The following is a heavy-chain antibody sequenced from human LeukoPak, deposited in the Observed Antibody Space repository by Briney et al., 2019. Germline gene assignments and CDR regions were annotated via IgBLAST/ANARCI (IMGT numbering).Heavy chain of an antibody. CDR1: GGTFSSYA. J-gene: IGHJ4*02. CDR3: ASILSLQLWLHQ. Sequence: ASVKVSCKASGGTFSSYAISWERQAPGQGLEWMGGIIPIFGTANYAQKFQGRVTITADESTSTAYMELSSLRSEDTAVYYCASILSLQLWLHQWGQGTLVTVSS. CDR2: IIPIFGTA. D-gene: IGHD5-18*01. V-gene: IGHV1-69*01.